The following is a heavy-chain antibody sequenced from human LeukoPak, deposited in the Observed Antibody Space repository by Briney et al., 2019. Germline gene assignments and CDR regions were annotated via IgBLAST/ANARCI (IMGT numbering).Heavy chain of an antibody. CDR1: GGTFSNHA. D-gene: IGHD6-13*01. J-gene: IGHJ6*02. V-gene: IGHV1-69*13. Sequence: SVKVSCKASGGTFSNHAFSWVRQAPGQGLEWMGGIIPIDDSTNYVQKFQDRVMITADEATNIIYMELGSLKSEDTAEYYCARHSGHSSWYYGLDVWGQGTTVIVSS. CDR2: IIPIDDST. CDR3: ARHSGHSSWYYGLDV.